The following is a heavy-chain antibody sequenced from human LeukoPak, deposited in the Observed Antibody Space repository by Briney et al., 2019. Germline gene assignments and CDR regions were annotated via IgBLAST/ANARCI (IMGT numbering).Heavy chain of an antibody. Sequence: GGSLRLSCAASGFTFSDHYMAWVRQAPGRGLEWVARIRNKANSYTTIYAASVKGRFTISRDDSNNSLFLQMNSLKTEDTAVYYCAVSLGVEFRNFDYWGQGTLVTVSS. CDR3: AVSLGVEFRNFDY. CDR2: IRNKANSYTT. D-gene: IGHD3-10*01. V-gene: IGHV3-72*01. J-gene: IGHJ4*02. CDR1: GFTFSDHY.